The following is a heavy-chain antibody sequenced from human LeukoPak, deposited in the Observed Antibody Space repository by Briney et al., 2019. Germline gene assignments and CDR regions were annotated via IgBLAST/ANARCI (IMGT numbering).Heavy chain of an antibody. V-gene: IGHV3-21*01. CDR3: ARDSGSYQGDFDY. J-gene: IGHJ4*02. CDR2: ISSSSSYI. CDR1: GFTFSSYS. D-gene: IGHD1-26*01. Sequence: GGSLRLSCAASGFTFSSYSMNWVRQAPGKGLEWVSSISSSSSYIYYADSVKGRFTISRDNAKNSLYLQMNSLRAEDTAVYYCARDSGSYQGDFDYWGQGTLVTVSS.